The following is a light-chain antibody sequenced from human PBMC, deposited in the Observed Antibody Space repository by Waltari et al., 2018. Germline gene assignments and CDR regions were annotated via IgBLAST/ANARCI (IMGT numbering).Light chain of an antibody. CDR1: QRFLFSSNNKND. Sequence: DIVMTQSPDSLALALGEVATLHDQSDQRFLFSSNNKNDLAWSQQIPGQPHKLLIYWASTRESGVPDRFSGSGSGTDFTLTISSLQVEDVAVYYCQQYYSTPYTFGQGTKLEIK. CDR2: WAS. V-gene: IGKV4-1*01. J-gene: IGKJ2*01. CDR3: QQYYSTPYT.